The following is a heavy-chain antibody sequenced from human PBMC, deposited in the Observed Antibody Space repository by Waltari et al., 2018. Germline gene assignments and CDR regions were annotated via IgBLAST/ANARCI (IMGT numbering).Heavy chain of an antibody. CDR2: ISGSGGRT. J-gene: IGHJ3*02. Sequence: EVQLLESGGGLVQPGGSLRLSCAASGFTFSSYAMSWVRQAPGKGLEWVSAISGSGGRTYYADSVEGRFTISGDNSKNTLYLQMNSLRAEDTAVYYCARAGVGATSDAFDIWGQGTMVTVSS. V-gene: IGHV3-23*01. D-gene: IGHD1-26*01. CDR3: ARAGVGATSDAFDI. CDR1: GFTFSSYA.